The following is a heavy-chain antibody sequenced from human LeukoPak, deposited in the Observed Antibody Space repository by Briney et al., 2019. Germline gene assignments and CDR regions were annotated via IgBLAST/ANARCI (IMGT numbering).Heavy chain of an antibody. D-gene: IGHD2-21*01. Sequence: SETLSLTCNVFGVSISNYFWSWLRQPAGKGLEWIGRFYASGTTYYNPSLRSRVTLSMDTSKNHFSLKLTSVTAADTAVYYCARTHCGGGSCDTFDPWGQGTLVTVSS. CDR1: GVSISNYF. J-gene: IGHJ5*02. CDR2: FYASGTT. V-gene: IGHV4-4*07. CDR3: ARTHCGGGSCDTFDP.